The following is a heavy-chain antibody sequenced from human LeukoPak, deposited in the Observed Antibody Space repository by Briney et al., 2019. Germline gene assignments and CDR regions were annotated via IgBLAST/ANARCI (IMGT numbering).Heavy chain of an antibody. D-gene: IGHD3-22*01. V-gene: IGHV4-34*01. CDR2: INHSGST. CDR1: GGSFSGYY. CDR3: ASRRSGSHG. Sequence: SETLSLTCAVYGGSFSGYYWSWIRQPPGKGLEWIGEINHSGSTNYNPSLTSRVTISVDTSKNQFSLTLSSVTAADTAVYYYASRRSGSHGWGRGTLVPVSS. J-gene: IGHJ4*02.